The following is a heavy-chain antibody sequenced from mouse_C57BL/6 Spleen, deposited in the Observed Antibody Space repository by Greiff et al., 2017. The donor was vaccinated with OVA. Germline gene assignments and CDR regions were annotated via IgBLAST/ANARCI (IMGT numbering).Heavy chain of an antibody. Sequence: VQLQQSGPELVKPGASVKISCKASGYTFTDYYMNWVKQSHGKSLEWIGDINPNNGGTSYNQKFKGKATLTVDKSSSTAYMELRSLTSEDSAVYYCARSRYYGSSSDYFDYWGQGTTLTVAS. CDR1: GYTFTDYY. J-gene: IGHJ2*01. D-gene: IGHD1-1*01. CDR2: INPNNGGT. CDR3: ARSRYYGSSSDYFDY. V-gene: IGHV1-26*01.